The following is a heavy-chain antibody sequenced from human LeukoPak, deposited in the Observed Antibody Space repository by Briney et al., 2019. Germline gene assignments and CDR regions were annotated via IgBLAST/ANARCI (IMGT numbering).Heavy chain of an antibody. Sequence: SSETLSLTCTVSGGSISSYYWSWIRQPAGKGLEWIGRIYTSGSTNYNPSLKSRVTMSVDTSKNQFSLKLSSVTAADTAVYYCARSYYYDSSGYSYYYYMDVWGKGTTVTISS. CDR1: GGSISSYY. D-gene: IGHD3-22*01. CDR3: ARSYYYDSSGYSYYYYMDV. V-gene: IGHV4-4*07. J-gene: IGHJ6*03. CDR2: IYTSGST.